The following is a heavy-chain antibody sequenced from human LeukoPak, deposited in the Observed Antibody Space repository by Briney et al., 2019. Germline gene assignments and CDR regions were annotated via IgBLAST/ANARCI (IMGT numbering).Heavy chain of an antibody. D-gene: IGHD2-21*02. CDR2: ISSNGGST. CDR1: GFIFSNYG. CDR3: ARADCGGDRRYYYYMDV. Sequence: GGSLRLSCAASGFIFSNYGMHWVRQAPGKGLEYVSAISSNGGSTYYANSVKGRFTISRDNSKNTLYLQMGSLRAEDMAVYYCARADCGGDRRYYYYMDVWGKGTTVTVSS. V-gene: IGHV3-64*01. J-gene: IGHJ6*03.